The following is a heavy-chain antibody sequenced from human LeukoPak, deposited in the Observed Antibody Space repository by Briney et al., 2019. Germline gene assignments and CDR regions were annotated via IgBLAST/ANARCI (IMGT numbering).Heavy chain of an antibody. D-gene: IGHD5-18*01. V-gene: IGHV1-8*01. CDR2: MNPNSGNT. J-gene: IGHJ5*02. CDR3: ARAYTAMVNNWFDH. Sequence: ASVKVSCKASGYTFTSYDINWVRQATGQGLEWMGWMNPNSGNTGYAQKFQGRVTMTRNTSISTAYMELSSLRSEDTAVYYCARAYTAMVNNWFDHWGQGTLVTVSS. CDR1: GYTFTSYD.